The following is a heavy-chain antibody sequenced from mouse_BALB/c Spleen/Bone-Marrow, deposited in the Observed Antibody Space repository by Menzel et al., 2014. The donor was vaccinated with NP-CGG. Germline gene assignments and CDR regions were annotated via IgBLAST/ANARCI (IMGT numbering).Heavy chain of an antibody. J-gene: IGHJ2*01. CDR1: GYTFTDYE. CDR3: TRNWDDYFDY. Sequence: LEESGAELVRPGASVTLSCKASGYTFTDYEIHWVKQTPVHGLEWIGAIDPETGGNAYNQKFKGKATLTADKSSSTAYMELRSLTSEDSAVYYCTRNWDDYFDYWGQGTTLTVSS. CDR2: IDPETGGN. D-gene: IGHD4-1*01. V-gene: IGHV1-15*01.